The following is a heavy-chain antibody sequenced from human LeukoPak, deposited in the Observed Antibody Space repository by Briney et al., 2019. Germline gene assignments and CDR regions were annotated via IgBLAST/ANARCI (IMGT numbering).Heavy chain of an antibody. J-gene: IGHJ4*02. CDR3: ARDGGEWELDY. V-gene: IGHV3-48*04. CDR2: ISSSSSRI. D-gene: IGHD1-26*01. CDR1: GFTFSTYS. Sequence: GGSLRLSCAASGFTFSTYSMNWVRQAPGKGLEWFSYISSSSSRIYYADSVKGRFSISRDNAKNSLYLQMNSLRAEDTAVYYCARDGGEWELDYWGQGTLVTVSS.